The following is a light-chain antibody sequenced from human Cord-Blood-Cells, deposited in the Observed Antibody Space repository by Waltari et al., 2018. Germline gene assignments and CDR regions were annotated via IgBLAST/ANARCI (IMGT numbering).Light chain of an antibody. Sequence: QSALTQPPSASGSPGQSVTISCTGTSSDVGGYNYVSWSQQHPGKAPKLMIYEVSKRPSGVPDRFSGSKSGNTASLTVSGLQAEDEADYYCSSYAGSNNVVCGGGTKLTVL. V-gene: IGLV2-8*01. CDR2: EVS. CDR3: SSYAGSNNVV. CDR1: SSDVGGYNY. J-gene: IGLJ2*01.